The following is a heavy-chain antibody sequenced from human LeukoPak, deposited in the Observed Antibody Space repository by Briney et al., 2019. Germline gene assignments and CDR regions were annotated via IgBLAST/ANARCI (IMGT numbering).Heavy chain of an antibody. CDR3: ARSDGDYEYWYFDL. J-gene: IGHJ2*01. D-gene: IGHD4-17*01. Sequence: TSETLSLTCTVSGGSISSGDYYWSWIRQPPGKGLEWIGYIYYSGSTYYNPSLKSRVTISVDTSKNQSSLKLSSVTAADTAVYYCARSDGDYEYWYFDLWGRGTLVTVSS. V-gene: IGHV4-30-4*01. CDR2: IYYSGST. CDR1: GGSISSGDYY.